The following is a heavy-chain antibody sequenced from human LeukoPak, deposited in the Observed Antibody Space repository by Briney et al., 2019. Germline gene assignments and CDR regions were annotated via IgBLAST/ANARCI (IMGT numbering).Heavy chain of an antibody. V-gene: IGHV4-34*01. Sequence: PGGSLRLSCTASGFTFGDYAVSWVRQAPGKGLEWIGEINHSGSTNYNPSLKSRVTISVDTSKNQFSLKLSSVTAADTAVYYCARHAPYCSSTSCYGGYYYYYYMDVWGKGTTVTISS. J-gene: IGHJ6*03. CDR3: ARHAPYCSSTSCYGGYYYYYYMDV. CDR2: INHSGST. CDR1: GFTFGDYA. D-gene: IGHD2-2*01.